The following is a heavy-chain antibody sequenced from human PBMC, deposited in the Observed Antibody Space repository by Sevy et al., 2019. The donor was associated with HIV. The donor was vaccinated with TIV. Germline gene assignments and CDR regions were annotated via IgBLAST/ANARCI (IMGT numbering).Heavy chain of an antibody. CDR2: IYNSGST. V-gene: IGHV4-31*03. CDR1: GGSISSGGYY. J-gene: IGHJ4*02. Sequence: SETLSLTCTVSGGSISSGGYYWSWIRQHPGKGLEWIGYIYNSGSTYYNPSLKSRVTISVDKSKNQFSLKLSSMTAADTAVYYCARGRPYRNYLDCWGQGTRVTVSS. CDR3: ARGRPYRNYLDC. D-gene: IGHD3-10*01.